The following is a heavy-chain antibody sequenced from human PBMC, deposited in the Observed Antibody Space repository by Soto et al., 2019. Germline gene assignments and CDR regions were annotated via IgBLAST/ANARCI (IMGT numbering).Heavy chain of an antibody. J-gene: IGHJ4*02. CDR1: GFTFSSYA. CDR3: TKDSRVTMVRGVIIPPGY. D-gene: IGHD3-10*01. Sequence: EVQLLESGGGLVQPGGSLRLSCTASGFTFSSYAMSWVRQAPGKGLEWVAAISGSDDTTYYADSVKGRFTISRDNSKNTLYMKMNRLRAEDTAVYYCTKDSRVTMVRGVIIPPGYWGQGTLVTVSS. V-gene: IGHV3-23*01. CDR2: ISGSDDTT.